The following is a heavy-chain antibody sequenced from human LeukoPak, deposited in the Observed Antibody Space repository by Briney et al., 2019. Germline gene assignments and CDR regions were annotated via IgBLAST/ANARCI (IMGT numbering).Heavy chain of an antibody. CDR3: TKVRSGSSSWALRVFDY. J-gene: IGHJ4*02. V-gene: IGHV3-23*01. CDR2: ISPAGGTT. D-gene: IGHD6-13*01. Sequence: GGSLRLSCAASGFTFSSEAMGWVRQLPGGGLEWASTISPAGGTTYYAESMKGRFTISRDNSKSTLYLQMNSLRVEDTAVYYCTKVRSGSSSWALRVFDYWGQGALVTVSS. CDR1: GFTFSSEA.